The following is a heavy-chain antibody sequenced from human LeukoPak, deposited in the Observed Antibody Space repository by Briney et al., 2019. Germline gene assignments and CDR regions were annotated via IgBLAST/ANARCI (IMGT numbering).Heavy chain of an antibody. V-gene: IGHV4-4*07. CDR1: GGSISSYY. J-gene: IGHJ3*02. D-gene: IGHD1-14*01. Sequence: NPSETLSLTCTVSGGSISSYYWSWIRQPAGKGLEWIGRIYTSGSTNYNPSLKSRVTMSVDTSKNQFSLKLSSVTAADTAVYYCARDSPPRTLDAFDIWGQGTMVTVSS. CDR3: ARDSPPRTLDAFDI. CDR2: IYTSGST.